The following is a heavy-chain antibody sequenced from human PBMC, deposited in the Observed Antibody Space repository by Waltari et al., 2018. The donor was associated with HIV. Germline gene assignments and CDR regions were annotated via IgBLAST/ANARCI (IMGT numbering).Heavy chain of an antibody. J-gene: IGHJ5*02. CDR3: TTEGLYCSGGTCYSRFDP. D-gene: IGHD2-15*01. Sequence: QVPLVQYGAEVKKPGASVKVACKVSGYTISELSIHWVRHAPGKGLDWMGGFDPEQVKTIYAQNFQGRVTMTEDAATDTAYMELSSLRSEDTAVYYCTTEGLYCSGGTCYSRFDPWGQGTLVTVSS. CDR2: FDPEQVKT. V-gene: IGHV1-24*01. CDR1: GYTISELS.